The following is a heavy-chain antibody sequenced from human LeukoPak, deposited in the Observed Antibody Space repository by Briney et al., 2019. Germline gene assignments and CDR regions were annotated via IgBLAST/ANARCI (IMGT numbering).Heavy chain of an antibody. CDR2: ISYDGSNK. CDR3: AIPPEDSNTIHYYYYGMDV. CDR1: GFTFSSYA. Sequence: GRSLRLSCAASGFTFSSYAMHWVRQAPGRGLEWVAVISYDGSNKYYADSVKGRFTISRDNSKNTLYLQMNSLRAEDTAVYYFAIPPEDSNTIHYYYYGMDVWGQGTTVTVSS. J-gene: IGHJ6*02. D-gene: IGHD4-11*01. V-gene: IGHV3-30-3*01.